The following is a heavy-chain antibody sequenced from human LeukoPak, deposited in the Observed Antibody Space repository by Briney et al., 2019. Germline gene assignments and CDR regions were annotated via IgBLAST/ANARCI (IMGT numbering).Heavy chain of an antibody. CDR2: ISYDGSNK. Sequence: GGSLRLSCAASGFTFSSYGMHWVRQAPGKGLEWVAVISYDGSNKYYADSVKGRFTISRDNSKNTLYLQMNSLRAEDTAVYYCAKDLDRYCSGGSCYADYWGQGTLVTVSS. CDR3: AKDLDRYCSGGSCYADY. D-gene: IGHD2-15*01. V-gene: IGHV3-30*18. CDR1: GFTFSSYG. J-gene: IGHJ4*02.